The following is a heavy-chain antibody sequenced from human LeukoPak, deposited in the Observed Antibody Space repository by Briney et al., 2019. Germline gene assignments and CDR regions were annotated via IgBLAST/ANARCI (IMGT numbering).Heavy chain of an antibody. V-gene: IGHV3-73*01. D-gene: IGHD2-15*01. CDR2: IRSKVNSYAT. J-gene: IGHJ4*02. CDR1: GFTFSGSV. CDR3: TVNYCSGGSCYML. Sequence: PGGSLRLSCAASGFTFSGSVMHWVRQASGKGLEWVGRIRSKVNSYATAYVASVKGRFTISRDDSKNTAYLQMNSLKTEDTAVYYCTVNYCSGGSCYMLWGQGTLVTVSS.